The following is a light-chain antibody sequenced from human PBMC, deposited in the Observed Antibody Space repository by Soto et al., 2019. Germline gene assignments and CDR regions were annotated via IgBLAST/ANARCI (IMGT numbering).Light chain of an antibody. CDR1: SSKIGAGYG. CDR3: QSYDSSLSAPYV. J-gene: IGLJ1*01. Sequence: QSLLTQPPSVSGAPRQRVTISCTGSSSKIGAGYGVYWYQHLPGTAPKLLIYDNSNRPPGVPDRFSGSKSGPSASLAITGLQAEDEADYYCQSYDSSLSAPYVFGTGTKVTVL. CDR2: DNS. V-gene: IGLV1-40*01.